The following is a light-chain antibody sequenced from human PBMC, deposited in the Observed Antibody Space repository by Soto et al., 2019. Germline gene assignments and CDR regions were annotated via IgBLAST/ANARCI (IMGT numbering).Light chain of an antibody. Sequence: EIVMTQSPATLSVSPGERATLSCRASQFVSSNLAWYRQKPGQAPRLLIYGASTRATGIPARFSGSGFGTEFTLTISSLQSEDFAIYYCQQYNNWPTWTFGQGTKVDI. CDR1: QFVSSN. CDR3: QQYNNWPTWT. J-gene: IGKJ1*01. CDR2: GAS. V-gene: IGKV3-15*01.